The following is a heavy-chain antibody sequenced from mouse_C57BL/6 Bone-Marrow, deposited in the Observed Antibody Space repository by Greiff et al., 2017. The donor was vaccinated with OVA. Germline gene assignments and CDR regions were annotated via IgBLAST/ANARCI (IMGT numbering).Heavy chain of an antibody. CDR2: ISSGGSYT. J-gene: IGHJ2*01. CDR1: GFTFSSYG. Sequence: EVMLVESGGDLVKPGGSLKLSCAASGFTFSSYGMSLVRQTPDKRLEWVATISSGGSYTYYPDSVKGRFTISRDNAKNTLYLQMSSLKSEDTAMYYCARQGTVDYWGQGTTLTVSS. CDR3: ARQGTVDY. V-gene: IGHV5-6*01. D-gene: IGHD3-3*01.